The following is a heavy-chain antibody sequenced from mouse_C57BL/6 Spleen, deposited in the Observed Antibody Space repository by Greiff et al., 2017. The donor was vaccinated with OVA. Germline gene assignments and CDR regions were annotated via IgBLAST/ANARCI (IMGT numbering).Heavy chain of an antibody. CDR1: GYSITSGYY. V-gene: IGHV3-6*01. D-gene: IGHD2-13*01. CDR3: ARERLDY. Sequence: VQLQQSGPGLVKPSQSLSLTCSVTGYSITSGYYWNWIRQFPGNKLEWMGYISYDGSNNYNPSLKNRISITRDTSKNQFFLKLNSVTTEDTATYYCARERLDYWGQGTTLTVSS. J-gene: IGHJ2*01. CDR2: ISYDGSN.